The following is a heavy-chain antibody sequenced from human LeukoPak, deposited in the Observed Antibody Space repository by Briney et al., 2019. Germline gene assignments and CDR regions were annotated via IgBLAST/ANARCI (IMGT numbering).Heavy chain of an antibody. J-gene: IGHJ4*02. Sequence: PGGSLRLSCAASGFTVSSKYMSWVRQAPGKGLEWVSVIYSGGRTHYADSVKGRFTISRDNSKNTLYLQMNSLRAEDTAVYYCAKDPREQLVPDADYWGQGTLVTVSS. CDR2: IYSGGRT. V-gene: IGHV3-66*01. CDR1: GFTVSSKY. D-gene: IGHD6-6*01. CDR3: AKDPREQLVPDADY.